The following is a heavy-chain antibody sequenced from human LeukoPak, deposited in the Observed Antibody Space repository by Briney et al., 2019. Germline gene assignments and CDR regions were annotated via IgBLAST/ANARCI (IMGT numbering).Heavy chain of an antibody. CDR3: ARVLYGSGSPPGA. D-gene: IGHD3-10*01. CDR2: INPNSGGT. Sequence: ASVTVSCTASGYTFTGYYMHWVRQAPGQGLEWMGWINPNSGGTNYAQKFQGRVTMTRNTSISTAYMELSSLRSEDTAVYYCARVLYGSGSPPGAWGQGTLVTVSS. J-gene: IGHJ5*02. CDR1: GYTFTGYY. V-gene: IGHV1-2*02.